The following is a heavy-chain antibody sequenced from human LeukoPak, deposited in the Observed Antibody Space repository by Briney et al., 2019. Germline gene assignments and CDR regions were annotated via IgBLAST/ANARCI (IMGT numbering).Heavy chain of an antibody. CDR2: IYISGST. D-gene: IGHD6-6*01. CDR3: ARGSWQLAEEVY. J-gene: IGHJ4*02. V-gene: IGHV4-61*02. CDR1: GVSISSGSYS. Sequence: KSSETLSLTCTVSGVSISSGSYSWNWIRQPAGKGLEWIGRIYISGSTNYNPSLKSRVTISVDTSKNQFSLKLSSVTAADTAVYYCARGSWQLAEEVYWGQGTLVTVSS.